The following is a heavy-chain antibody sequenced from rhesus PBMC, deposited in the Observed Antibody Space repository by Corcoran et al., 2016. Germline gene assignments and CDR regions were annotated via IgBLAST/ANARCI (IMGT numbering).Heavy chain of an antibody. V-gene: IGHV4-65*01. CDR3: ARYPRDCSSTYCSSGGIDY. CDR1: GGSVSSSNW. D-gene: IGHD2-15*01. CDR2: ISVSSGST. J-gene: IGHJ4*01. Sequence: QVQLQESGPGLVKPSETLSLTCAVSGGSVSSSNWWSWIRKPPGKGLEWIGYISVSSGSTYYNPSLKSRVTISTDPSKNHLSLKLSSVTAADTAVYYCARYPRDCSSTYCSSGGIDYWGQGVLVTVSS.